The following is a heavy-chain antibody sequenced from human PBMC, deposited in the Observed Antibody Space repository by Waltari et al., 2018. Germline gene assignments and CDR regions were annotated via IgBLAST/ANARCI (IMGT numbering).Heavy chain of an antibody. Sequence: QVQLQESGPGLVKPSETLSLTCAVSGYSISSGYYWGWIRQPPGKGLEWIGSIYHSGSTDYNPSLKSRVTISVDTSKNQFSLKLSSVTAADTAVYYCARDGVGTTLNWFDPWGQGTLVTVSS. J-gene: IGHJ5*02. D-gene: IGHD1-26*01. CDR3: ARDGVGTTLNWFDP. CDR1: GYSISSGYY. CDR2: IYHSGST. V-gene: IGHV4-38-2*02.